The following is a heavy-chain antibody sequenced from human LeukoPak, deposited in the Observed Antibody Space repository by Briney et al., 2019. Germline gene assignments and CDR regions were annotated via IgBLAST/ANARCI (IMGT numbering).Heavy chain of an antibody. J-gene: IGHJ6*03. CDR2: IFSIISTL. V-gene: IGHV3-48*01. D-gene: IGHD6-13*01. CDR1: RVTFTSYS. Sequence: GGSLRLSCAASRVTFTSYSMNWGRPTPGKGGGWGLYIFSIISTLYYTHSVKGGFTISRDNAKNSLYLQMNSLRAEDTAVYYCAKVVYSSSSYYYYMDVWGKGNTVTVSS. CDR3: AKVVYSSSSYYYYMDV.